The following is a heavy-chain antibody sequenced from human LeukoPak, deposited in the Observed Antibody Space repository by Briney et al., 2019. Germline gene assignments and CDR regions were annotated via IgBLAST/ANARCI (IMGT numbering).Heavy chain of an antibody. D-gene: IGHD3-16*01. CDR1: GGSISSGTYY. Sequence: PSQTLSLTCTVSGGSISSGTYYWSWIRQPAGKGLEWIGRIYTSGSTNYNPSLKSRVTISLDMSKNQFSLKLNSVTAADTAIYYCATYRNNRGDFDYWGQGTLVTVSS. J-gene: IGHJ4*02. CDR3: ATYRNNRGDFDY. CDR2: IYTSGST. V-gene: IGHV4-61*02.